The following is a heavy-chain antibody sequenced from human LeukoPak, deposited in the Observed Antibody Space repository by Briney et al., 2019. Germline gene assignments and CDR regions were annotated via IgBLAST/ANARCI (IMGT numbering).Heavy chain of an antibody. CDR3: AGYDILTGLWD. J-gene: IGHJ4*02. CDR1: GGSISSSSYY. D-gene: IGHD3-9*01. CDR2: IYYSGST. Sequence: PSETLSLTCTVSGGSISSSSYYWGWIRQPPGKGLEWIGNIYYSGSTHYNPSLKSRVTISVDTSKNQFSLKLSSVTAADTAVYYCAGYDILTGLWDWDQGALVTVSS. V-gene: IGHV4-39*01.